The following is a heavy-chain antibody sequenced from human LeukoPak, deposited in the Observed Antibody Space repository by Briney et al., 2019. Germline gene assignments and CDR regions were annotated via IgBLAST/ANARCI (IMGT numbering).Heavy chain of an antibody. CDR2: ISGDGGST. CDR1: GFTFDDYA. J-gene: IGHJ6*03. CDR3: ANLGYDFWSGYYTRYYYYVDV. Sequence: PGGSLRLSCAASGFTFDDYAMHWVRQAPGKGLEWVSLISGDGGSTYYADSVKGRFTISRDNSKNSLYLQMNSLRTEDTALYYCANLGYDFWSGYYTRYYYYVDVWGKGTTVTVSS. D-gene: IGHD3-3*01. V-gene: IGHV3-43*02.